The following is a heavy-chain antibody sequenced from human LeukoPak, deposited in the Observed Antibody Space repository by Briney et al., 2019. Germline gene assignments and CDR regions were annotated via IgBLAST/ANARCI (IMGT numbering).Heavy chain of an antibody. CDR2: ISGSGSNI. V-gene: IGHV3-23*01. J-gene: IGHJ4*02. Sequence: SGGSLRLPCAASGFTFSSYAMSWVPQAPGKGLEWLSTISGSGSNIYYADSVKGRFTISRDTSKNTVYLQMNSLRAEDTAVYYCAKDRYSTNWLGAFDYWGQGTLVTVSS. CDR1: GFTFSSYA. D-gene: IGHD7-27*01. CDR3: AKDRYSTNWLGAFDY.